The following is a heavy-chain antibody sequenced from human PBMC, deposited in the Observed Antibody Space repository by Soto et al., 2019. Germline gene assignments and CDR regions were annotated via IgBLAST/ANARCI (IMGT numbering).Heavy chain of an antibody. CDR3: ARGTEYCSSTSCYGWFDP. J-gene: IGHJ5*02. V-gene: IGHV4-34*01. Sequence: SETLSLTCAVYGGSFSGYYWSWIRQPPGKGLEWIGEINHSGSTNYNPSLKSRVTISVDTSKNQFPLKLSSVTAADTAVYYCARGTEYCSSTSCYGWFDPWGQGTLVTV. CDR2: INHSGST. CDR1: GGSFSGYY. D-gene: IGHD2-2*01.